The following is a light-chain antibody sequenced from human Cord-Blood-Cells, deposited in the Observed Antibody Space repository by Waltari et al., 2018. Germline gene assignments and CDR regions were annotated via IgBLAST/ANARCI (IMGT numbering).Light chain of an antibody. Sequence: QSVLTQPPSASGTPGQRVTISCSGSSSNIGSNYVYWYQQLPGTAPKLLIYRNNQPPSGVPDRFSGSKSGTSASLAISGLRSEDEADYYCAAWDDSLSGPVFGGGPKLTVL. J-gene: IGLJ3*02. CDR3: AAWDDSLSGPV. V-gene: IGLV1-47*01. CDR2: RNN. CDR1: SSNIGSNY.